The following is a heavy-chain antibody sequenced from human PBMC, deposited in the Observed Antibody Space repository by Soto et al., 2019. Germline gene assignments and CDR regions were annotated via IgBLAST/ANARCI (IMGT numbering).Heavy chain of an antibody. CDR3: AREYSYGSGPSY. J-gene: IGHJ4*02. CDR2: SSAYNGNT. CDR1: GYTFTSYG. Sequence: QVQLVQSGAEVKKPGASVTVSCMASGYTFTSYGITWVRQAPAQGLEWKGWSSAYNGNTNYAQKLQGRVTMTTDTSTSTAYMKLRSLTSADTAVYYCAREYSYGSGPSYWGQGTVVTVSS. V-gene: IGHV1-18*01. D-gene: IGHD3-10*01.